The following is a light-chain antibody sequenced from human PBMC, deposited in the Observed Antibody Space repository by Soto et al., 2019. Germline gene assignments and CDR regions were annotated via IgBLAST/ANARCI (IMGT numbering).Light chain of an antibody. CDR1: SGSVSTSYY. CDR2: STN. J-gene: IGLJ3*02. Sequence: QTVVTQEPSFSVSPGRTVTLTRGLSSGSVSTSYYPSWYQLTPGQAPRTLIYSTNTRSSGVPNRFSGSILENKAALTITGAQADDESDYYCVLYMGTGISVFGGGTKVNVL. V-gene: IGLV8-61*01. CDR3: VLYMGTGISV.